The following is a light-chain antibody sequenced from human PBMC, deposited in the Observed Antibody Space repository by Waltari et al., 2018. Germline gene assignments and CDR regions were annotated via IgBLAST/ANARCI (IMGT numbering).Light chain of an antibody. CDR2: RSN. CDR3: AAWDDNLSGGV. J-gene: IGLJ3*02. Sequence: QSVLTQPPSASGTPGQRVTISCSGSSSNIGSNYVYWYQQLPGTAPKLLIYRSNQRPSGVPGRFSGSKSGTSASLAISGLLSEDEADYYCAAWDDNLSGGVFGGGTKLTVL. CDR1: SSNIGSNY. V-gene: IGLV1-47*01.